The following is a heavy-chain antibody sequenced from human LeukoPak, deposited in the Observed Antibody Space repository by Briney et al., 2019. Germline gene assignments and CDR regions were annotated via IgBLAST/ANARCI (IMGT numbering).Heavy chain of an antibody. CDR3: SRTRHRWLHLASWDY. V-gene: IGHV3-49*03. CDR1: GFTFDDYG. J-gene: IGHJ4*02. CDR2: IRIEAQGGTT. D-gene: IGHD5-24*01. Sequence: PGGSLRLSCAASGFTFDDYGMSWFRQAPGKGLEWVGFIRIEAQGGTTEYAASVKDRFTISRDDSKSIAYLQMNSLKTEDTAMYYCSRTRHRWLHLASWDYWGQGSQVTVSS.